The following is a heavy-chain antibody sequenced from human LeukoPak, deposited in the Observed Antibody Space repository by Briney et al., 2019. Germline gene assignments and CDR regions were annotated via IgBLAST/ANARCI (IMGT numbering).Heavy chain of an antibody. J-gene: IGHJ4*02. CDR1: GGSISSGSYY. D-gene: IGHD6-19*01. V-gene: IGHV4-61*02. CDR3: ARESGGWYGY. CDR2: IYTSGST. Sequence: SETLSLTCTVSGGSISSGSYYWSWIRQPAGKGLEWIGRIYTSGSTNYNPSLKSRVTISVDTSKNQFSLKLSSVTAADTAVYYCARESGGWYGYWGQGTLVTVSS.